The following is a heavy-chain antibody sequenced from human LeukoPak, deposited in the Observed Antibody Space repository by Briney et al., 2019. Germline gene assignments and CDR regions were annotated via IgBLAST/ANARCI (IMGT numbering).Heavy chain of an antibody. V-gene: IGHV3-30*04. D-gene: IGHD6-13*01. CDR3: AKDLEQQLDGYYFDY. CDR2: ISYDGSNK. J-gene: IGHJ4*02. CDR1: GFTFSSYA. Sequence: GGSLRLSCAASGFTFSSYAMHWVRQAPGEGLEWVAVISYDGSNKYYADSVKGRFTISRDNSKNTLYLQMNSLRAEDTAVYYCAKDLEQQLDGYYFDYWGQGTLVTVSS.